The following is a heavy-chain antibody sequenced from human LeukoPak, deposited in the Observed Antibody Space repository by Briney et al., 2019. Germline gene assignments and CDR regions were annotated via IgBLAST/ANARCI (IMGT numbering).Heavy chain of an antibody. CDR2: IIPAFHRK. CDR3: ARDDRMAGSSLEYFQH. D-gene: IGHD6-19*01. V-gene: IGHV1-69*01. J-gene: IGHJ1*01. Sequence: ASVKVSCKTSGNSFSSDATSWVRQAPGQGLEWMGHIIPAFHRKVYSQKFQGRATIIADVSTRTAYMELSRLRSDDTAVYYCARDDRMAGSSLEYFQHWGQGTLVTVSS. CDR1: GNSFSSDA.